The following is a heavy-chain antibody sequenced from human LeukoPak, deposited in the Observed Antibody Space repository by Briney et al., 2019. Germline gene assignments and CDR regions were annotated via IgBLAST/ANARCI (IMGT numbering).Heavy chain of an antibody. CDR2: INHSGST. V-gene: IGHV4-34*01. CDR1: GGSFSDFY. Sequence: SETLSLTCAVYGGSFSDFYWSWLRQPPGKGLEWVGEINHSGSTNYNPSLKSRVTISVDTSKNQFSLKLSSVTAADTAVYYCARSRGITRMVWFDPWGQGTLVTVSS. J-gene: IGHJ5*02. CDR3: ARSRGITRMVWFDP. D-gene: IGHD2-2*01.